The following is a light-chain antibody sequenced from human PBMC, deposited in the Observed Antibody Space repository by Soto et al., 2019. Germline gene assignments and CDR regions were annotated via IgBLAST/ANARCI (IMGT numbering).Light chain of an antibody. Sequence: EIVLTQSPGTLSLSPGERATLSCRASQSVSSSYLAWYQQKPGQAPRLLIYNASRRATGIPDRFSGSGSGTGFTLTISRLEPEDFAVYYCQQYGSSRTFGQGTRVEIK. V-gene: IGKV3-20*01. CDR1: QSVSSSY. CDR2: NAS. CDR3: QQYGSSRT. J-gene: IGKJ1*01.